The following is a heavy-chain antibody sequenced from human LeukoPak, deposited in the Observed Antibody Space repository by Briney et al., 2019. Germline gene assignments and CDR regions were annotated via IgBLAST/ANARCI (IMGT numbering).Heavy chain of an antibody. CDR3: ARRQAGSSWRDY. CDR2: IHYRGNT. Sequence: SETLSLTCTVSDDSITSSDYYWGWIRQPPGKGLEWIGNIHYRGNTYYNPALKSRVTISVDASKTQFSLRVNSVTAADTAVYYCARRQAGSSWRDYWGQGTLVTVSS. J-gene: IGHJ4*02. CDR1: DDSITSSDYY. D-gene: IGHD2-2*01. V-gene: IGHV4-39*01.